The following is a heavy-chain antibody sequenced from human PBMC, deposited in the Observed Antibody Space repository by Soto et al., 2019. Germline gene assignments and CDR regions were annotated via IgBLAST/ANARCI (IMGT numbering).Heavy chain of an antibody. CDR3: AGGVDH. CDR2: VHRSGST. J-gene: IGHJ4*02. Sequence: QVQLQESGPGLVKSSETLSLTCAISGGSIHSSDWRTWVRQPPGKGLEWIGEVHRSGSTNYNPSLKSRVSVELDKSKNQFSLKLRSVTAADTGVYYCAGGVDHWGQGILVTVSS. V-gene: IGHV4-4*02. CDR1: GGSIHSSDW.